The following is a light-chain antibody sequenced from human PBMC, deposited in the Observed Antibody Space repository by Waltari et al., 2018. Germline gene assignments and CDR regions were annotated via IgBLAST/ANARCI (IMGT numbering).Light chain of an antibody. CDR1: SGHSSNI. CDR3: QTGGHGTWV. V-gene: IGLV4-69*01. CDR2: VNSDGSH. Sequence: QLVLTQSPSASASLGASVKLTCTLDSGHSSNIIASPQQRPEKGPRYLMKVNSDGSHTKGDEVPDRFSGSSSGAERYLTISNVQSEDEADYYCQTGGHGTWVFGGGTTLTVL. J-gene: IGLJ3*02.